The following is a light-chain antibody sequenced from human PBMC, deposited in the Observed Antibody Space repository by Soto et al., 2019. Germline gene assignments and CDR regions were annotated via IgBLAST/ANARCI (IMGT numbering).Light chain of an antibody. CDR2: DVS. Sequence: QSALTQPASVSGSPGQSITNSCTGTSSDVGGYNYVSWYQQHPGKAPKLMIYDVSNRPSGVSNRFSGSKSGNTASLTISGLQAEDEADYYCSSYTRSSFYVFGTATKLTVL. J-gene: IGLJ1*01. V-gene: IGLV2-14*01. CDR3: SSYTRSSFYV. CDR1: SSDVGGYNY.